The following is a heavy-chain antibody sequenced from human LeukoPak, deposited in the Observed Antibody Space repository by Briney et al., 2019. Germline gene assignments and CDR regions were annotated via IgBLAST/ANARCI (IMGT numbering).Heavy chain of an antibody. D-gene: IGHD6-19*01. CDR1: GFTFSSYG. CDR2: ILYDGSNK. J-gene: IGHJ4*02. Sequence: PGRSLRLSCAASGFTFSSYGMHWVRQAPGKGLEWVAVILYDGSNKYYADSVKGRFTISRDNSKNTLYLQMNSLRAEDTAVYYCAKDPSSTLEWLVDYWGQGTLVTVSP. V-gene: IGHV3-30*18. CDR3: AKDPSSTLEWLVDY.